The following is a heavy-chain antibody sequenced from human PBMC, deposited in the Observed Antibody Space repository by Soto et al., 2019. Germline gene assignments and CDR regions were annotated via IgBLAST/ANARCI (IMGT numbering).Heavy chain of an antibody. D-gene: IGHD6-25*01. Sequence: SETLSLTCSVYSGSLSGYDWSWIRQPPGKGLEWIGETNTRAPTNSSPYLTIPVSISVFTSKDQSSLTLTSLTAADTAVYYCARAPKVSGLAQPRPDFWGQGSLVTVSS. CDR2: TNTRAPT. J-gene: IGHJ4*02. CDR1: SGSLSGYD. V-gene: IGHV4-34*01. CDR3: ARAPKVSGLAQPRPDF.